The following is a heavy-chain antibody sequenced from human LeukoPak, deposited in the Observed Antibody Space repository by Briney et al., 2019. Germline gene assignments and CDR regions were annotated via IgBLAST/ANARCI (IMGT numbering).Heavy chain of an antibody. CDR2: ISSSGGGT. Sequence: GESLKISCAASGFTFSSYAMSWVRQAPGKGLEWVSGISSSGGGTYYAESVKGRFTISRDNSKNTLYLQMNSLRAEDTAVYYCAKDRWDGYSSYYFDYWGQGTLVTVSS. J-gene: IGHJ4*02. V-gene: IGHV3-23*01. CDR3: AKDRWDGYSSYYFDY. CDR1: GFTFSSYA. D-gene: IGHD5-24*01.